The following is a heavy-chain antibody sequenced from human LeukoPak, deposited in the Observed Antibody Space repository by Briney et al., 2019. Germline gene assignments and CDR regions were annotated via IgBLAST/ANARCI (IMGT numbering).Heavy chain of an antibody. D-gene: IGHD2-2*01. CDR2: INHSGST. V-gene: IGHV4-34*01. CDR1: GGSISSYY. CDR3: ARETDIVVVPAAMRFDY. Sequence: KPSETLSLTCTVSGGSISSYYWSWIRQPPGKGLEWIGEINHSGSTNYNPSLKSRVTISVDTSKNQFSLKLSSVTAADTAVYYCARETDIVVVPAAMRFDYWGQGTLVTVSS. J-gene: IGHJ4*02.